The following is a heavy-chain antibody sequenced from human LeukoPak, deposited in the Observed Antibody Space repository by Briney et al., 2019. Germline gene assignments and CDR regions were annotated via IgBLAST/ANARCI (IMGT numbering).Heavy chain of an antibody. CDR3: ARSRLTSFDY. CDR1: GFTFSRYN. Sequence: GGSLRLSCAASGFTFSRYNMVWVRQAPGKGLEWISYISSTLYSTFYTDSVKGRFTISRDNAKNSLFLQMNGLRAEDTAVYYCARSRLTSFDYWGQGTLVAVSS. CDR2: ISSTLYST. J-gene: IGHJ4*02. V-gene: IGHV3-48*01.